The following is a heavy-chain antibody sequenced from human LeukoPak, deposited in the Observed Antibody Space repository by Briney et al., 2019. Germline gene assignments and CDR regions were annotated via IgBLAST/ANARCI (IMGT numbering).Heavy chain of an antibody. J-gene: IGHJ2*01. CDR1: GGSISSSSYY. CDR2: IYYSGST. D-gene: IGHD4-17*01. CDR3: ATIYGDYWYFDL. Sequence: SETLSLTCTVSGGSISSSSYYWGWIRQPPGKGLEWIGSIYYSGSTYYNPSLKSRVTISVDTSKNQFSLRLSSVTAADTAVYYCATIYGDYWYFDLWGRGTLVTVSS. V-gene: IGHV4-39*07.